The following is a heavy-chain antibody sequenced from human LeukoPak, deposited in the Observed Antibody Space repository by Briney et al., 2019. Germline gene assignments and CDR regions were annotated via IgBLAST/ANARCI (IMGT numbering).Heavy chain of an antibody. CDR2: ISIGSAGT. J-gene: IGHJ4*02. CDR3: AKKSITVPGTPYFDY. D-gene: IGHD6-19*01. CDR1: GFTFSNYA. Sequence: GGSLRLSCAASGFTFSNYAMNWVRQAPGEGLQWVSSISIGSAGTYYADSVKGRFTISRDDSTNTLYLQMKSLRADDTALYFCAKKSITVPGTPYFDYWGQGTLVTVSS. V-gene: IGHV3-23*05.